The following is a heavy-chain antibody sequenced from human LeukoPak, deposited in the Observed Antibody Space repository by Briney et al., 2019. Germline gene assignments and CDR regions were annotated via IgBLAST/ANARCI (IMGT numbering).Heavy chain of an antibody. D-gene: IGHD2-21*02. CDR2: INHSGST. CDR1: GGSFSGYY. V-gene: IGHV4-34*01. CDR3: ARVVCGGDCYSGAFDI. J-gene: IGHJ3*02. Sequence: SETLSLTCAVYGGSFSGYYWSWIRQPPGKGLEWIGEINHSGSTNYNPSLKSRVTISVDTSKNQFSLKLSSVTAADTAVYYCARVVCGGDCYSGAFDIWGQGTMVTVSS.